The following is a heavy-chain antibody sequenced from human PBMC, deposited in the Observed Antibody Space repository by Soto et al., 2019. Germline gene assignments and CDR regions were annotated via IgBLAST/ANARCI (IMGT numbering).Heavy chain of an antibody. V-gene: IGHV3-49*04. Sequence: GGSLRLSCTASGFTFGGYAMSWVRQAPGKGLEWVGFIRSKAYGGTTEYAASVKGRFTISRDDSKSIAYLQMNSLKTEDTAVYYCTRGVVPAAPGVGYYYGMDVWGQGTTVTVSS. CDR1: GFTFGGYA. D-gene: IGHD2-2*01. CDR2: IRSKAYGGTT. CDR3: TRGVVPAAPGVGYYYGMDV. J-gene: IGHJ6*02.